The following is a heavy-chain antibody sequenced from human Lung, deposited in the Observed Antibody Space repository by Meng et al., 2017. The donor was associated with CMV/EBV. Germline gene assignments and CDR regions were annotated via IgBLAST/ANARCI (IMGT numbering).Heavy chain of an antibody. D-gene: IGHD3-22*01. CDR1: GFTFGDYA. J-gene: IGHJ5*02. Sequence: GESXKISXTASGFTFGDYAMSWVRQAPGKGLEWVGFIRSKAYGGTTEYAASVKGRFTISRDDSKSIAYLQMNSLKTEDTAVYYCTREPYYYDSSGYYYGFDPWGQGXLVTVSS. V-gene: IGHV3-49*04. CDR3: TREPYYYDSSGYYYGFDP. CDR2: IRSKAYGGTT.